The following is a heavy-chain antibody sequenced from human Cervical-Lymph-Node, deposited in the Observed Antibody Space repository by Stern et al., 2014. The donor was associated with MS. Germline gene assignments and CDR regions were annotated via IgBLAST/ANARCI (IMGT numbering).Heavy chain of an antibody. Sequence: QDQLVQSGAEVKKPGASVKVSCKASGYTFTSYYMHWVRQAPGQGLEWMGIINPSGGSTSYAQKFQGRVTMTRDTSTSTVYMELSSLRSEDTAVYYCAREKRIAVAGTPYFDYWGQGTLVTASS. CDR2: INPSGGST. J-gene: IGHJ4*02. CDR1: GYTFTSYY. CDR3: AREKRIAVAGTPYFDY. D-gene: IGHD6-19*01. V-gene: IGHV1-46*01.